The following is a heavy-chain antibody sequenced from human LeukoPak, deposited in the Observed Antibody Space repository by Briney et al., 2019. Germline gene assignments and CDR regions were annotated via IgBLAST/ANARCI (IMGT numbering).Heavy chain of an antibody. Sequence: SVKVSCKASGGTFSSYAISWVRQAPRQGLEWMGGIIPIFGTANYAQKFQGRVTITTDESTSTAYMELSSLRSEDTAVYYCASGSYYYYYYMDVWGKGTTVTVSS. CDR3: ASGSYYYYYYMDV. CDR2: IIPIFGTA. J-gene: IGHJ6*03. CDR1: GGTFSSYA. V-gene: IGHV1-69*05. D-gene: IGHD2-21*01.